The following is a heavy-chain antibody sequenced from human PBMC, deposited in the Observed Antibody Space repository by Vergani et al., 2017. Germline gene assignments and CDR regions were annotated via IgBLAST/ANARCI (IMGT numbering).Heavy chain of an antibody. Sequence: QVPLVQSGAEVKKPGASVKVSCKASGYPFTSYYMHWVRQAPGQGLEWMGIINPSGGSTSYAQKFQGRVTMTRDTSTSTVYMELSSLRSEGTALYYCASFCSGGSCPGAFDIWGQGTMVTVSS. J-gene: IGHJ3*02. V-gene: IGHV1-46*01. D-gene: IGHD2-15*01. CDR1: GYPFTSYY. CDR2: INPSGGST. CDR3: ASFCSGGSCPGAFDI.